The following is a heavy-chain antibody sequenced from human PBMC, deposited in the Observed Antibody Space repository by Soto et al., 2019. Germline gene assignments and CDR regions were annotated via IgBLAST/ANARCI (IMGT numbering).Heavy chain of an antibody. V-gene: IGHV4-31*03. D-gene: IGHD2-2*01. J-gene: IGHJ6*03. CDR3: ARDIWDIVVVPAAPYYYYYMDV. CDR1: GGSIRSGGYY. Sequence: SETLSLTCTVSGGSIRSGGYYWSWIRQHPGKGLEWIGYIYYSGSTYYNPSLKSRVTISVDTSKNHFSLKLSSVTAADTAVYYCARDIWDIVVVPAAPYYYYYMDVWGKGTTVTVSS. CDR2: IYYSGST.